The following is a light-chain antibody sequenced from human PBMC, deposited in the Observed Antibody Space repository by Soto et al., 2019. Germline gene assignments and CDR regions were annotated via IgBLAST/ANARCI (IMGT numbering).Light chain of an antibody. J-gene: IGKJ3*01. CDR1: QDISRY. CDR2: AAS. CDR3: QQSYSLPLT. V-gene: IGKV1-39*01. Sequence: DSQMTQSPSSMSASVGDRVTITCRASQDISRYLNWYQQKLGKAPKLLIYAASTLQIGVPSRFSGNESGTDFTLTISSLQPEDFGTYYCQQSYSLPLTFGPGTKVDIK.